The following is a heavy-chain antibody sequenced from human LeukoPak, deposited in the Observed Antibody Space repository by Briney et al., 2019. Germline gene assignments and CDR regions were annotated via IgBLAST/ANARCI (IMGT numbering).Heavy chain of an antibody. J-gene: IGHJ4*02. D-gene: IGHD2-15*01. CDR3: ARVSEGVRVVVVACFDY. CDR2: ISSSGSTI. V-gene: IGHV3-11*04. Sequence: GRSLRLSCAASGFTFSDYYMSWIRQAPGKGLEWVSYISSSGSTIYYADSVKGRFTISRDNAKNSLYLQMNSLRAEDTAVYYCARVSEGVRVVVVACFDYWGQGTLVTASS. CDR1: GFTFSDYY.